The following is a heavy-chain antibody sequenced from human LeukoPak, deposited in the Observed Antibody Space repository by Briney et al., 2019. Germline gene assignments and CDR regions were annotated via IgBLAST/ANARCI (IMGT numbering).Heavy chain of an antibody. CDR2: ISSSSSYI. CDR3: ARVGDYVGNYYYYYMDV. CDR1: GFTFSDYY. V-gene: IGHV3-11*06. Sequence: TTGGSLRLSCAASGFTFSDYYMSWIRQAPGKGLEWVSYISSSSSYIYYADSVKGRFTISRDNAKNSLYLQMSSLRAEDTAVYYCARVGDYVGNYYYYYMDVWGKGTTVTVSS. J-gene: IGHJ6*03. D-gene: IGHD4-17*01.